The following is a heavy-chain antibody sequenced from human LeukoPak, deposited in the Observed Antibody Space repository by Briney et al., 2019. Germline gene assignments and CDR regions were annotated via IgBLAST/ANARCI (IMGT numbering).Heavy chain of an antibody. CDR2: HDWDDDK. CDR1: GFSLSTRGMC. CDR3: ARLIVGATTRYYYFDY. V-gene: IGHV2-70*11. Sequence: SGPTLVNPTHTLTLTCTFSGFSLSTRGMCLGWIRQPPGKALEWLARHDWDDDKYYSTSLKTRLTISKDTSQNQVVLTMINMDPVDTATYYCARLIVGATTRYYYFDYWGQGTLVTVSS. D-gene: IGHD1-26*01. J-gene: IGHJ4*02.